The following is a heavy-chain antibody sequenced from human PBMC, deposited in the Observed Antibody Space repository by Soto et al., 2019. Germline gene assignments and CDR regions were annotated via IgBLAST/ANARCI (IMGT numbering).Heavy chain of an antibody. D-gene: IGHD1-26*01. Sequence: QVQLVQSGAEVKKPGASVKVSCKVSGYTLPELSMHWVRQAPGKGLEWMGGFDPEDGETSYAQKFQGRVTMTEDTSTDTAYMELSSLRSEDTAVYYCATHSGSYYVFPYYYYGMDVWGQGTTVTVSS. CDR3: ATHSGSYYVFPYYYYGMDV. CDR1: GYTLPELS. CDR2: FDPEDGET. J-gene: IGHJ6*02. V-gene: IGHV1-24*01.